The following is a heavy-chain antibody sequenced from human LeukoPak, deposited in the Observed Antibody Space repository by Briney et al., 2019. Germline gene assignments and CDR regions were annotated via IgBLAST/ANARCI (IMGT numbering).Heavy chain of an antibody. J-gene: IGHJ4*02. V-gene: IGHV3-23*01. CDR2: ISGSGSST. D-gene: IGHD3-10*01. CDR3: ARSAGVWFGELSYFDY. CDR1: GFTFSSYA. Sequence: GGSLRLSCAASGFTFSSYAMSWVRQAPGKGLEWVSAISGSGSSTYYADSVKGRFTISRDNSKNTLYLQMNSLRAEDTAVYYCARSAGVWFGELSYFDYWGQGTLVTVSS.